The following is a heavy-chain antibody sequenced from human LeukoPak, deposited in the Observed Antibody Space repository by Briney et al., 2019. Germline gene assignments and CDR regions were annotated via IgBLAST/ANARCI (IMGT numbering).Heavy chain of an antibody. V-gene: IGHV4-34*01. CDR1: GGSFSGYY. CDR2: INHSGST. Sequence: SETLSLTCAVYGGSFSGYYWSWIRQPPGKGLEWIGEINHSGSTNYNPSLKSRVTISVDTSKNQFSLKLSSVTAADTAVYYCARGPYCSSTSCQGAFDIWGQGTMVTVS. J-gene: IGHJ3*02. CDR3: ARGPYCSSTSCQGAFDI. D-gene: IGHD2-2*01.